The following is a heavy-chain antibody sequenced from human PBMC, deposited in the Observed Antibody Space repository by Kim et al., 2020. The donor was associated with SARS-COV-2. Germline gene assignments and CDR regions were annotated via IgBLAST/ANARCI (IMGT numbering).Heavy chain of an antibody. CDR3: ARDHVVGADSGMDV. V-gene: IGHV3-7*01. CDR2: IKQDGSEK. CDR1: GFTFSRYW. J-gene: IGHJ6*02. Sequence: GGSLRLSCAASGFTFSRYWMNWVRQAPGKGLEWVANIKQDGSEKYYVDSVEGRFTISRDNANNSLYLQMNSLRAEDTAVYYCARDHVVGADSGMDVWGQGTTVTVSS. D-gene: IGHD1-26*01.